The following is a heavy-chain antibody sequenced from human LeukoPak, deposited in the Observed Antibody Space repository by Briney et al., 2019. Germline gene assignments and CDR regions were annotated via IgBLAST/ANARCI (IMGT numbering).Heavy chain of an antibody. J-gene: IGHJ5*02. CDR1: GASFSGYY. Sequence: SETLSLTCAVYGASFSGYYWSWIRQPPGKGLEWIGEINHSGSTNYNPSLKSRVTISVDTSNNQFSLKLSSVTAADTAVYYCARGPRFGELLWHWFDPWGQGTLVTVSS. D-gene: IGHD3-10*01. V-gene: IGHV4-34*01. CDR2: INHSGST. CDR3: ARGPRFGELLWHWFDP.